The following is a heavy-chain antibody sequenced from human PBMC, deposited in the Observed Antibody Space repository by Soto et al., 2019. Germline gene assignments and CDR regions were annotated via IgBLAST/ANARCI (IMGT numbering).Heavy chain of an antibody. J-gene: IGHJ4*02. D-gene: IGHD5-18*01. CDR2: ISGSGGST. CDR3: AKEAWGYSYSYEARGYFDY. CDR1: GFTFSSYA. V-gene: IGHV3-23*01. Sequence: EVQLLESGGGLVQPGGSLRLSCAASGFTFSSYAMSWVRQAPGKGLEWVSAISGSGGSTYYADSVKGRFTISRDNSKNTLYLQMNSLRAEDTAVYYCAKEAWGYSYSYEARGYFDYWGQGTLVTVSS.